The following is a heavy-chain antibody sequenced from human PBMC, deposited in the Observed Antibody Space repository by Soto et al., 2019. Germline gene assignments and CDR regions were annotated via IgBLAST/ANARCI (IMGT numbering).Heavy chain of an antibody. CDR2: ISYHGSNK. Sequence: QVQLVESGGGVVQPGRSLRLSCAASVFTFSTYAMHWVRQAPDKGLAWVAIISYHGSNKYYADSVKGRFTISRDDPNNTLYLQMNSLRPEDTAVYYCARDLPQYCSAGSCYPDSWCQRTLVTVSS. D-gene: IGHD2-15*01. V-gene: IGHV3-30-3*01. J-gene: IGHJ4*02. CDR3: ARDLPQYCSAGSCYPDS. CDR1: VFTFSTYA.